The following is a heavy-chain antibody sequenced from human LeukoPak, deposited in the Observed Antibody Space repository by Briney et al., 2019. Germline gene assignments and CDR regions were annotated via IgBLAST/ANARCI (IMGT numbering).Heavy chain of an antibody. V-gene: IGHV3-20*04. Sequence: RSGGSLRLSCAASGFTFSSYAMSWVPQAPGRGLEWVSGINWNGGSTGYADSVKGRFTISRDNAKNSLYLQMNSLRAEDTALYYCARRGGYCSSTSCYYYFDYWGQGTLVTVSS. J-gene: IGHJ4*02. D-gene: IGHD2-2*01. CDR3: ARRGGYCSSTSCYYYFDY. CDR1: GFTFSSYA. CDR2: INWNGGST.